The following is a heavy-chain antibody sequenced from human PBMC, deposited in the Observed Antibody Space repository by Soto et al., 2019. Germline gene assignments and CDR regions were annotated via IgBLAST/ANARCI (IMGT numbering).Heavy chain of an antibody. CDR1: GGSISSSSYY. D-gene: IGHD5-12*01. V-gene: IGHV4-39*01. J-gene: IGHJ4*02. CDR2: IYYSGST. CDR3: ARRERWLQSIDY. Sequence: QLQLQESGPGLVKPSETLSLTCTVSGGSISSSSYYWGWIRQPPGKGLEWIGSIYYSGSTYYNPSLKSRVTISVDTSKNQFSLKLSSVTAADTAVYYCARRERWLQSIDYWGQGTLVTVSS.